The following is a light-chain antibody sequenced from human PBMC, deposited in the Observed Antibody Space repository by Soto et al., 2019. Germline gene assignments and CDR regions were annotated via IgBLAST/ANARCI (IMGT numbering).Light chain of an antibody. CDR3: SSYTSSSTLV. CDR2: EVS. Sequence: QSALTQPASVSGSPGQSITISCTGTNSDVGGYNYVSWYQQNPGKAPKLMIYEVSNRPSGVSNRFSGSKSGNTASLTISGLQAEDEADYYCSSYTSSSTLVFGTGTKLTVL. V-gene: IGLV2-14*01. J-gene: IGLJ1*01. CDR1: NSDVGGYNY.